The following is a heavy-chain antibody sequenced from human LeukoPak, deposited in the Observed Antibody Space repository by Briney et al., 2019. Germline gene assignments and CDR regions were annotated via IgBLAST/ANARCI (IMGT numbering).Heavy chain of an antibody. Sequence: SETLSLTCTVSGGSISSSSYYWSWIRQPPGKGLEWIGYIYYSGSTNYNPSLKSRVTISVDTSNNLFSLKLSSVTAADTAVYYCARDTMVRGVDYWGQGTLVTVSS. V-gene: IGHV4-61*01. CDR1: GGSISSSSYY. D-gene: IGHD3-10*01. CDR3: ARDTMVRGVDY. J-gene: IGHJ4*02. CDR2: IYYSGST.